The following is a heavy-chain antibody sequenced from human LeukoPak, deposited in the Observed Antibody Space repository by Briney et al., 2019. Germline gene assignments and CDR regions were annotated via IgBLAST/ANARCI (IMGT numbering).Heavy chain of an antibody. CDR3: ARDALPYYDSSGYYKTHDAFDI. V-gene: IGHV4-59*01. CDR1: GGSISSYY. Sequence: SETLSLTCTVSGGSISSYYWSWIRQPPGKGLEWIGYIYYSGITNYNPSLKSRVTISVDTSKNQFSLKMSSVTAADTAVYYCARDALPYYDSSGYYKTHDAFDIWGQGTTVTVSS. CDR2: IYYSGIT. J-gene: IGHJ3*02. D-gene: IGHD3-22*01.